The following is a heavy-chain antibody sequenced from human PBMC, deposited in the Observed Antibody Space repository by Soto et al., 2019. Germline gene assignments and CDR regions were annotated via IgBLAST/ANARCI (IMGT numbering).Heavy chain of an antibody. V-gene: IGHV4-61*01. CDR2: IDYSGST. D-gene: IGHD3-10*01. J-gene: IGHJ4*02. CDR1: GGSVSSGSYY. Sequence: QVQLQESGPGLVNPSETLSLTCTVSGGSVSSGSYYWSWVRQPPGKALEWIGFIDYSGSTNYNPSLKSLITISIDTSKHQFSLKLTSVTAADTAVHYCARDRSYRSGSYGDYWGQGTLVTVSS. CDR3: ARDRSYRSGSYGDY.